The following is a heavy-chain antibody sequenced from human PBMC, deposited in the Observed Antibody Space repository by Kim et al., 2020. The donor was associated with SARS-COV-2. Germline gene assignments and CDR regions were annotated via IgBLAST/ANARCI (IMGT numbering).Heavy chain of an antibody. CDR2: ISAYNGNT. V-gene: IGHV1-18*04. CDR3: ARTDCSSTSCYAWDYYGMDV. D-gene: IGHD2-2*01. J-gene: IGHJ6*02. Sequence: ASVKVSCKASGYTFTSYGISWVRQALGQGLEWMGWISAYNGNTNYAQKLQGRVTMTTDTSTSTAHMELRSLRSDDTAVYYCARTDCSSTSCYAWDYYGMDVWGQGTTVTVSS. CDR1: GYTFTSYG.